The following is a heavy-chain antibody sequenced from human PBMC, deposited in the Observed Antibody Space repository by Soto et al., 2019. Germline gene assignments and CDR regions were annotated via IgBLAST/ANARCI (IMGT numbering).Heavy chain of an antibody. D-gene: IGHD6-19*01. CDR1: GFTFSSYA. Sequence: EVQLLESGGGLVQPGGSLRLSCAASGFTFSSYAMSWVRQAPGKGLEWVSAISGRGVSTYYADSVKGRFTISRDNSKNTLYLQMNSLRAEDTAVYYCAKELQYSSGWSLVDYWGQGTLVTVSS. V-gene: IGHV3-23*01. CDR3: AKELQYSSGWSLVDY. CDR2: ISGRGVST. J-gene: IGHJ4*02.